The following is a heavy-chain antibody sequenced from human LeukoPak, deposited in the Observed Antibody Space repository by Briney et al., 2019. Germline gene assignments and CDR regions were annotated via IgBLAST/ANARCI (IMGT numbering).Heavy chain of an antibody. D-gene: IGHD2-2*01. CDR3: ASSVVVPAAQFGYYYYGMDV. V-gene: IGHV4-59*08. CDR1: GGSISSYY. CDR2: IYYSGST. J-gene: IGHJ6*02. Sequence: PSETLSLTCTVSGGSISSYYWSWIRQPPGKGLEWIGYIYYSGSTNYHPSLKSRVTISVDTSRNQFSLKLSSVTAADTAVYYCASSVVVPAAQFGYYYYGMDVWGQGTTVTVSS.